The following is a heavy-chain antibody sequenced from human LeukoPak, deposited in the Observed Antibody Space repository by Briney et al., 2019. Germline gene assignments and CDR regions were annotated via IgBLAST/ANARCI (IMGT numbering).Heavy chain of an antibody. J-gene: IGHJ4*02. CDR3: ARHRYCSGGSCGDFDY. CDR1: GCIFTSYW. CDR2: IYPGDSDT. Sequence: GGALKISCKGSGCIFTSYWIGWVRQMPGKGLEWMGIIYPGDSDTRYSPSFQGQVTISADNSITTAYLQWSSLKASDTAMYYCARHRYCSGGSCGDFDYWGQGTLVTVSS. V-gene: IGHV5-51*01. D-gene: IGHD2-15*01.